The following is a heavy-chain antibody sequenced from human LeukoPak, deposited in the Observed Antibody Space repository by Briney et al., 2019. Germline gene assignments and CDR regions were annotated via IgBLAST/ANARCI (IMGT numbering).Heavy chain of an antibody. D-gene: IGHD5-12*01. CDR3: ARVGYSGYDFPGP. Sequence: GASVKVSCKASGYTFTGYYMHWVRQAPGQGLEWMGWINPNSGGTNYAQKFQGRVTMTRDTSISTAYMELSSLRSEDTAVYYCARVGYSGYDFPGPWGQGTLVTVSS. CDR1: GYTFTGYY. J-gene: IGHJ5*02. CDR2: INPNSGGT. V-gene: IGHV1-2*02.